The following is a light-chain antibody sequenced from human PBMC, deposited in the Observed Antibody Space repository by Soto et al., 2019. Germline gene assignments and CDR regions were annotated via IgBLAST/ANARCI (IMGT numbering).Light chain of an antibody. CDR3: RPCGSSPLT. CDR2: DAP. Sequence: EIVLTQSPGTLSLSPGERATLTCRASQSVSSSYLAWYQQRPGQAPRLLIYDAPRRATDIPDRLSGSGSGKHCTLTISRLEPEEYANYSSRPCGSSPLTFGGGTKVEIK. CDR1: QSVSSSY. J-gene: IGKJ4*01. V-gene: IGKV3-20*01.